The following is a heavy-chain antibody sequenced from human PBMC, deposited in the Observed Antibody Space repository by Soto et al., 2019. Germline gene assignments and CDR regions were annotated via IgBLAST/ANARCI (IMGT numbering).Heavy chain of an antibody. Sequence: SETLSLTCIVSGGSISSYYWSWIRQPPGKGLEWIGYIYYSGSTNYNPSLKSRVTISVDTSKNQFSLKLSSVTAADTAVYYCARRYCSGGSCYSAAWDPWGQGTLVTVSS. V-gene: IGHV4-59*01. J-gene: IGHJ5*02. CDR2: IYYSGST. CDR1: GGSISSYY. CDR3: ARRYCSGGSCYSAAWDP. D-gene: IGHD2-15*01.